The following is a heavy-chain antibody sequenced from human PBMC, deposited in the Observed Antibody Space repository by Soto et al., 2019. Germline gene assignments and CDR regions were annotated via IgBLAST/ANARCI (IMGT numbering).Heavy chain of an antibody. CDR3: AKTIIMVRGVIIPYYYYGMDV. D-gene: IGHD3-10*01. Sequence: GVSVKVSCKASGYSFSIYGISRVCLSPLQGLDGMGWISAYNVNRKYAQKLQGRVTMNTDTSTSTAYMELRSLRSDDTAVYYCAKTIIMVRGVIIPYYYYGMDVWGQGTTVTVSS. CDR2: ISAYNVNR. V-gene: IGHV1-18*01. CDR1: GYSFSIYG. J-gene: IGHJ6*02.